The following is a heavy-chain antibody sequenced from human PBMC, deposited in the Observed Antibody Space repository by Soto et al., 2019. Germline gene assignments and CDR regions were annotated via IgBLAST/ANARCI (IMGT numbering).Heavy chain of an antibody. CDR2: IYYSGST. D-gene: IGHD5-12*01. CDR3: ARVQSGYDYGFDP. CDR1: GGSISRGDYY. V-gene: IGHV4-30-4*01. Sequence: PSETLSLTCTVPGGSISRGDYYWSWIRQPPGKGLEWIGYIYYSGSTYYNPSLKSRVTISVDTSKNQFSLKLSSVTAADTAVYYCARVQSGYDYGFDPWGQGTLVTAPQ. J-gene: IGHJ5*02.